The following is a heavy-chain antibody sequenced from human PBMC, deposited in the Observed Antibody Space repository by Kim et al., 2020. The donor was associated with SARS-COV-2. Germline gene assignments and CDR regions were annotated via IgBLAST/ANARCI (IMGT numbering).Heavy chain of an antibody. D-gene: IGHD2-2*01. CDR1: GGSISSSSYY. CDR3: ARSPRSVVADY. J-gene: IGHJ4*02. CDR2: IYYSGST. V-gene: IGHV4-39*07. Sequence: SETLSLTCTVSGGSISSSSYYWGWIRQPPGKGLEWIGSIYYSGSTYYNPSLKSRVTISVDTSKNQFSLKLSSVTAADTAVYYCARSPRSVVADYWGQGTLVTVSS.